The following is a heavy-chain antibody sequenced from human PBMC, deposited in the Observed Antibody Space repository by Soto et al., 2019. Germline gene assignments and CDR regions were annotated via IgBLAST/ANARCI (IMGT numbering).Heavy chain of an antibody. CDR2: ISGSGGTI. V-gene: IGHV3-23*01. CDR3: AKGATVTSVYYMDV. Sequence: GGSLRLSCVASGFTFSSYAMRWVRQAPGRGLEWVSAISGSGGTIYYADSLKGRFTISRDNSRNTLFRQMNSLGAADTAVYYCAKGATVTSVYYMDVWGKGTTVTVSS. CDR1: GFTFSSYA. J-gene: IGHJ6*03. D-gene: IGHD4-17*01.